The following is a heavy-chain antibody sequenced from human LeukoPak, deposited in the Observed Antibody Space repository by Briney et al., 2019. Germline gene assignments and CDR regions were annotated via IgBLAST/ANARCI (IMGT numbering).Heavy chain of an antibody. CDR2: ISYAGST. J-gene: IGHJ5*02. CDR3: ARQGTMTRGGYWLDP. V-gene: IGHV4-39*01. Sequence: SETLCLTCTVSGASMNTTNFYWGWIRQPPGKGLESIGSISYAGSTYSNPSLNSRVTISVDTSKNQFSLKRSSVTAADTAVYFCARQGTMTRGGYWLDPWGQGTLVIVSS. CDR1: GASMNTTNFY. D-gene: IGHD3-10*01.